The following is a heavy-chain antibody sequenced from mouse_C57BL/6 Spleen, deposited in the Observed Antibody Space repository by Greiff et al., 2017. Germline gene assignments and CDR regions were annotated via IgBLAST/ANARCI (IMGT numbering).Heavy chain of an antibody. CDR3: SREGAAMDY. CDR2: IDPSDSET. CDR1: GYTFTSYW. Sequence: VQLQQPGAELVRPGSSVTLSCKASGYTFTSYWMHWVKQRPIQGLEWIGNIDPSDSETHYNQKFKDKATLTVAKSSSTAYMQLSSLTSEYSAVYYCSREGAAMDYWGQGTSVTVSS. V-gene: IGHV1-52*01. J-gene: IGHJ4*01.